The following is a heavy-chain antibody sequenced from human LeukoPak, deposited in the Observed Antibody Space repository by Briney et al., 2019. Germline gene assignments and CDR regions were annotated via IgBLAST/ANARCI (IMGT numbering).Heavy chain of an antibody. CDR1: GYTFTSYG. J-gene: IGHJ4*02. CDR2: ISAYNGNT. CDR3: ARDPMWVAVAGQTFDY. V-gene: IGHV1-18*01. D-gene: IGHD6-19*01. Sequence: ASVKVSCKASGYTFTSYGISWVRQAPGQGLEWMGWISAYNGNTNYAQKLQGRVTMTTDTSTSTAYMELRSLRSDDTAVYYCARDPMWVAVAGQTFDYWGQGTLVTVSS.